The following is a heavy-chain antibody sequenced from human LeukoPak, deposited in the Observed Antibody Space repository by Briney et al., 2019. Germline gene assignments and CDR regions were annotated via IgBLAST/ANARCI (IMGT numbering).Heavy chain of an antibody. V-gene: IGHV1-24*01. J-gene: IGHJ4*02. CDR1: GYTLTELS. CDR2: FDPEDGET. CDR3: ATEFPSVATISGFDY. D-gene: IGHD5-12*01. Sequence: ASVKVSCKVSGYTLTELSMHWVRQAPGKGLEWMGGFDPEDGETIYAQKFQGGVTMTEDTSTDTAYMELSSLRSEDTAVYYCATEFPSVATISGFDYWGQGTLVTVSS.